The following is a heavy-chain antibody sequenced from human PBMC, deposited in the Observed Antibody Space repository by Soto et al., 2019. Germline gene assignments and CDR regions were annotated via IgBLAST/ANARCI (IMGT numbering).Heavy chain of an antibody. CDR1: GGTFNTYA. CDR2: IIPIFGIK. CDR3: AKEAGDH. Sequence: QMQLVQSGAEVKERGSSVKISCKPSGGTFNTYALTWVRQAPGQGLEWIGGIIPIFGIKNVAQRFQGRVTINADESLTTAYMEMTSLRSDDTAVYYSAKEAGDHWGQGTLLTVSS. V-gene: IGHV1-69*01. J-gene: IGHJ4*02. D-gene: IGHD3-10*01.